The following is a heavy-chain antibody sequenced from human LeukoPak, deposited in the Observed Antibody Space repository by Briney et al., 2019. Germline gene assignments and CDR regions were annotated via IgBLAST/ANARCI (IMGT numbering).Heavy chain of an antibody. CDR1: GYTFTSYY. CDR2: INPSGGST. V-gene: IGHV1-46*01. J-gene: IGHJ3*02. Sequence: ASVKVSCKASGYTFTSYYMHWVRQAPGQGLEWMGIINPSGGSTSYAQKFQGRVTMTRDTSTSTVYMELSSLRSEDTAVYYCARDLGILTGYYSGDAFDIWGQGTMVTVSS. CDR3: ARDLGILTGYYSGDAFDI. D-gene: IGHD3-9*01.